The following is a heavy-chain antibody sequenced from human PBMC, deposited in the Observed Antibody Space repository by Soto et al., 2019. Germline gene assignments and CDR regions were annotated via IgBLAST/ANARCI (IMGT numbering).Heavy chain of an antibody. Sequence: PGGSLRLSCEASGFALDTYAMHWVRQAPGKGLEWVALISSDGTKKHLADSVKGRFTISRDNSKSFVYLQMKSVRGEDTAVYYCAKAVAAAYYYHYYGMDVWGQGTTVTV. CDR3: AKAVAAAYYYHYYGMDV. CDR2: ISSDGTKK. CDR1: GFALDTYA. J-gene: IGHJ6*02. D-gene: IGHD6-13*01. V-gene: IGHV3-30-3*01.